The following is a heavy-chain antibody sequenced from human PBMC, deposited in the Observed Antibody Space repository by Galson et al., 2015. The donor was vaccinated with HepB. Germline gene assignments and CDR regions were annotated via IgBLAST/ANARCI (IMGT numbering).Heavy chain of an antibody. CDR2: ISGSGGST. CDR1: GLTFSDYA. V-gene: IGHV3-23*01. CDR3: AKTNGYCNGGTCYHYFDY. D-gene: IGHD2-15*01. J-gene: IGHJ4*02. Sequence: SLRLSCAASGLTFSDYAMTWVRQAPGRGLEWVSVISGSGGSTYYADSVKGRFTISRDNSRTTLYLQVSSLRVEDTAIYYCAKTNGYCNGGTCYHYFDYWGQGTLVTVSS.